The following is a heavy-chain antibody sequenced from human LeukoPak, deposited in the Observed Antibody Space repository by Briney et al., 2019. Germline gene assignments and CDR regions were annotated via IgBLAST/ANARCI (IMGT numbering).Heavy chain of an antibody. V-gene: IGHV4-39*07. Sequence: SETLSLTCTVSGGSISSSSYYWGWIRQPPGKGLEWIGNIYYSGSTYYNPSLRSRVTISVDTSKKQFSLKLSSVTAADTAVYYCARNYYGYGAFDIWGQGTMVTVSS. J-gene: IGHJ3*02. CDR2: IYYSGST. D-gene: IGHD3-10*01. CDR3: ARNYYGYGAFDI. CDR1: GGSISSSSYY.